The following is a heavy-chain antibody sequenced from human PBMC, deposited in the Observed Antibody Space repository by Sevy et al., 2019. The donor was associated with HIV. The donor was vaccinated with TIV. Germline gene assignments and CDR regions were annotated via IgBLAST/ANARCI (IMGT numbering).Heavy chain of an antibody. J-gene: IGHJ1*01. CDR2: IYHSGST. V-gene: IGHV4-38-2*01. Sequence: SETLSLTCAVSGYSISSGYYWGWIRQPPGKGLEWIGSIYHSGSTYYNPSLKSRVTISVDTSKNQFSLKLSSVTAADTAVYYCASGGRGLAVAGTEVRQYFQHWGQGTLVTVSS. CDR1: GYSISSGYY. D-gene: IGHD6-19*01. CDR3: ASGGRGLAVAGTEVRQYFQH.